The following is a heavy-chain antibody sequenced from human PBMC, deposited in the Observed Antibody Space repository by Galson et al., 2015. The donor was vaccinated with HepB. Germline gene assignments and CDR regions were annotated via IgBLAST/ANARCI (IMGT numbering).Heavy chain of an antibody. CDR1: GGTFSSYA. Sequence: SVKVSCKASGGTFSSYAINWVRQAPGQGLEWMGGIIPIFDTPHYAQKFQGRVTITADESTSTAYMELSSLRSEDTAVYYCARAGYSSSWNSQPDYWAREPWSPSPQ. J-gene: IGHJ4*02. D-gene: IGHD6-13*01. CDR2: IIPIFDTP. V-gene: IGHV1-69*13. CDR3: ARAGYSSSWNSQPDY.